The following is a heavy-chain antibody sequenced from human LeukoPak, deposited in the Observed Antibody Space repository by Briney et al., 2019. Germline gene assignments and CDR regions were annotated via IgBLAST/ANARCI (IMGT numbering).Heavy chain of an antibody. CDR3: ARHLAETTMVRGVIIMYYFDY. CDR2: IYYSGST. J-gene: IGHJ4*02. V-gene: IGHV4-39*01. D-gene: IGHD3-10*01. Sequence: SETLSLTCTVSGGSISSSTYYWGWIRQPPGKGLEWIGSIYYSGSTHYNPSLKSRFTISVDTSKNQFSLKLSSVTAADTAVYYCARHLAETTMVRGVIIMYYFDYWGQGTLVTVSS. CDR1: GGSISSSTYY.